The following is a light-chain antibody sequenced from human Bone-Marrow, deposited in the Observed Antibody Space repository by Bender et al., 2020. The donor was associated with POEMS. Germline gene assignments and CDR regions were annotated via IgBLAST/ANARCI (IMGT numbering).Light chain of an antibody. CDR2: SDN. CDR3: AAWDAGLSGEV. J-gene: IGLJ3*02. CDR1: NSNIGTNA. Sequence: QSVLTQPPSASGTPGQRVTISCSGSNSNIGTNAVNWYQQFPGTAPKLLIYSDNQRPSAVPDRFYAFKSGTSASLAICGLQSEDEADYYCAAWDAGLSGEVFGGGTKLTVL. V-gene: IGLV1-44*01.